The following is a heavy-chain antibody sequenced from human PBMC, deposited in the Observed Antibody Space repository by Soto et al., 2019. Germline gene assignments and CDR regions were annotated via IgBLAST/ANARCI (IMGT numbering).Heavy chain of an antibody. CDR3: ARAGGGGCSGGSCYPLGMDV. Sequence: SETLSLTCTVSGGSISSGDYYWSWIRQPPGKGLEWIGYIYYSGSTYYNPSLKSRVTISVDTSKNQFSLRLSSVTAADTAVYYCARAGGGGCSGGSCYPLGMDVWGQGTTVTVSS. J-gene: IGHJ6*02. CDR1: GGSISSGDYY. CDR2: IYYSGST. D-gene: IGHD2-15*01. V-gene: IGHV4-30-4*01.